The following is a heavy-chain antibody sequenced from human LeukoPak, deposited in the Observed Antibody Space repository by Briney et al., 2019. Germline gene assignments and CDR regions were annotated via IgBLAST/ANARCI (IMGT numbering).Heavy chain of an antibody. CDR3: ARASIAAAGTSAPYYYYYGMDV. CDR1: GYTFTGYY. D-gene: IGHD6-13*01. V-gene: IGHV1-2*04. CDR2: INPNSGGT. Sequence: ASVKVPCKASGYTFTGYYMHWVRQAPGQGLEWMGWINPNSGGTNYAQKFQGWVTMTRDTSISTAYMELSRLRSDDTAVYYCARASIAAAGTSAPYYYYYGMDVWGQGTTVTVSS. J-gene: IGHJ6*02.